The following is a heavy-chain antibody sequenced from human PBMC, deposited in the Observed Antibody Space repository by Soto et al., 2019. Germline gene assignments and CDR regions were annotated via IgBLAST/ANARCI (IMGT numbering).Heavy chain of an antibody. CDR3: ARDQIRDSSGYPPFSYFDY. CDR2: IIPIFGTA. D-gene: IGHD3-22*01. V-gene: IGHV1-69*01. CDR1: GGTFSSYA. Sequence: QVQLVQSGAEVKKPGSSVKVSCKASGGTFSSYAISWVRQAPGQGLEWMGGIIPIFGTANYAQKFQCRVTITADESTSTAYMALSSLRSEDTAVYYCARDQIRDSSGYPPFSYFDYWGQGTLVTVSS. J-gene: IGHJ4*02.